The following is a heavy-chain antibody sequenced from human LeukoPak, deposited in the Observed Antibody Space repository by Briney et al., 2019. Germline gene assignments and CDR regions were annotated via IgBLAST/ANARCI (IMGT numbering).Heavy chain of an antibody. J-gene: IGHJ4*02. Sequence: ASVKVSCKASGYTFTGYYMHWVRQAPGQGLEWMGWINPNSGGTNYAQKFQGRVTMTRDTSISTAYMELSRLRSDDTAVYYCAIDSSGYNRYFDYWGQGTLVTVSS. CDR2: INPNSGGT. CDR1: GYTFTGYY. CDR3: AIDSSGYNRYFDY. V-gene: IGHV1-2*02. D-gene: IGHD3-22*01.